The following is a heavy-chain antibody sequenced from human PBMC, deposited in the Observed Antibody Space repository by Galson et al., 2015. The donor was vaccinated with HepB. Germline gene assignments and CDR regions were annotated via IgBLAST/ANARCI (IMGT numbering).Heavy chain of an antibody. Sequence: CAISGDSVSGYSATWNWIRQSPSRGLEWLGRTYYRSKWYHDYAVSVKSRITINPDTSKNQFSLQLNSVTPDDTAVYYCANLQPGGDCWGQGTLVTVSS. D-gene: IGHD1-1*01. J-gene: IGHJ4*02. CDR2: TYYRSKWYH. CDR1: GDSVSGYSAT. CDR3: ANLQPGGDC. V-gene: IGHV6-1*01.